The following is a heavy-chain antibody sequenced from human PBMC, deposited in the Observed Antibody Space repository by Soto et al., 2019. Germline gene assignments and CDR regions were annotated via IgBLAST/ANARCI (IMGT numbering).Heavy chain of an antibody. Sequence: QVQLVQSGAEVKKPGASVKVSCEAIGYSFTSHYMHWVRQAPGQGLEWMGTIYPGGVNVAYAQKFERRVTXPXXXSXXTGDMELNSLPSEDTAVYYWAREQSWRDLVWWFDPWGQGTLVTVSS. CDR2: IYPGGVNV. CDR1: GYSFTSHY. CDR3: AREQSWRDLVWWFDP. V-gene: IGHV1-46*03. D-gene: IGHD3-16*01. J-gene: IGHJ5*02.